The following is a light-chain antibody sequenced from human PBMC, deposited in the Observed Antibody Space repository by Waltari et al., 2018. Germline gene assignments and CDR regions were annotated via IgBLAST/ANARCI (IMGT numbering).Light chain of an antibody. Sequence: EIVMTQSPATLSVSPGERATLSCRASQSVSSNLAWYQQKPGQAPRLLLDGASTRATGIPARFSGSGSGTEFTLTISSLQSEDFAVYYCQQYNNWPPFTFGPGTKVDIK. CDR3: QQYNNWPPFT. V-gene: IGKV3-15*01. J-gene: IGKJ3*01. CDR2: GAS. CDR1: QSVSSN.